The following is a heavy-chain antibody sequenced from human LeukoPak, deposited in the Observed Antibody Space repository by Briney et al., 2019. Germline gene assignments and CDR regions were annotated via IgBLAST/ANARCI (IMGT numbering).Heavy chain of an antibody. CDR2: IYHSGST. CDR1: GGSITSGNW. J-gene: IGHJ5*02. CDR3: ARGVPAAGSIRFDP. D-gene: IGHD6-13*01. Sequence: SETLSLTCAVSGGSITSGNWWSWVRQPPGKGLEWIGVIYHSGSTNYNPSLKSRVTISVDKSKNQFSLILNSVTAADTAVYYCARGVPAAGSIRFDPWGQGTLVTVSS. V-gene: IGHV4-4*02.